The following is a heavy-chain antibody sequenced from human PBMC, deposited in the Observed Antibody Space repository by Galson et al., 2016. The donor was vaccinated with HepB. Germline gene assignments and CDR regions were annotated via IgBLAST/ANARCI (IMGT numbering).Heavy chain of an antibody. J-gene: IGHJ4*02. CDR1: GGSFSGYH. D-gene: IGHD1-26*01. Sequence: TLSLTCAVFGGSFSGYHWSWIRQPPGKGLEWIGEIIHSESTSYNPSLKSRVSMSLDTSKKQFSLKLTSVTAADTAVYYCARGSEWVLRSLGYWGQGSLVTVSS. V-gene: IGHV4-34*01. CDR2: IIHSEST. CDR3: ARGSEWVLRSLGY.